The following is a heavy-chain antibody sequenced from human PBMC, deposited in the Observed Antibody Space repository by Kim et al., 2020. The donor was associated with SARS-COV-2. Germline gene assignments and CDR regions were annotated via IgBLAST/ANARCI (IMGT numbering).Heavy chain of an antibody. J-gene: IGHJ6*01. CDR3: AKGTYSSGWYDYYYYGM. V-gene: IGHV3-9*01. CDR2: ISWNSGSI. Sequence: GGSLRLSCAASGFTFDDYAMHWVRQAPGKGLEWVSGISWNSGSIGYADSVKGRFTISRDNAKNSLYLQMNSLRAEDTALYYCAKGTYSSGWYDYYYYGM. CDR1: GFTFDDYA. D-gene: IGHD6-19*01.